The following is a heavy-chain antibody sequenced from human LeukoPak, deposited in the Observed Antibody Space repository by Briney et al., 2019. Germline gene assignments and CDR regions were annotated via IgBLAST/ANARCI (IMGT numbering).Heavy chain of an antibody. CDR1: GLTFRTYA. V-gene: IGHV3-53*01. CDR3: ARSLRVRGVPDYMDV. D-gene: IGHD3-10*01. Sequence: GGSLRLSCAASGLTFRTYAMSWVRQAPGKGLEWVSVIHKNAITSYADTVRGRFTISRDNSKNTLYLQMNNLRADDTAVYYCARSLRVRGVPDYMDVWGKGTTVTVSS. J-gene: IGHJ6*03. CDR2: IHKNAIT.